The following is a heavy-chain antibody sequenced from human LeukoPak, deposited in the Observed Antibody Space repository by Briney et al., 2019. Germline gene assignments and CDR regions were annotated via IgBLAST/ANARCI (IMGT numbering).Heavy chain of an antibody. CDR3: ARDIVGY. J-gene: IGHJ4*02. Sequence: GGSLRLSCAASGFTFSSYAMSWVRQAPGKGLEWVSAISGRDGTTYYTDSVKGRFTISRDDSKNTLYLQMNSLRAEDTAVYYCARDIVGYWGQGTLVTVSS. CDR1: GFTFSSYA. V-gene: IGHV3-23*01. D-gene: IGHD3-16*02. CDR2: ISGRDGTT.